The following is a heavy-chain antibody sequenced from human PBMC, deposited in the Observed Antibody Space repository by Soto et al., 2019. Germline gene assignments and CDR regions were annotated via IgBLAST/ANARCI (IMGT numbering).Heavy chain of an antibody. CDR3: ARGDSTVSSVFDY. V-gene: IGHV4-31*03. D-gene: IGHD4-17*01. CDR1: GGSFSAGGYY. J-gene: IGHJ4*02. CDR2: ILQNGDT. Sequence: PSETLSLTCTVPGGSFSAGGYYWSWIRQAPGKGLEWIGYILQNGDTSYNPPLKSRVTISTDTSKRQFSLKLTSVTAADTAVYYCARGDSTVSSVFDYWGQGLLVTVSS.